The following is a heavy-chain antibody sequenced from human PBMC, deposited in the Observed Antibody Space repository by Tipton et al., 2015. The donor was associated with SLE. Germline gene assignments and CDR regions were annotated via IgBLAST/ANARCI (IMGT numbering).Heavy chain of an antibody. J-gene: IGHJ6*02. CDR3: ARPSSYYHYDMYV. CDR1: EFIFSSYW. D-gene: IGHD3-10*01. Sequence: SLRLSCAASEFIFSSYWMHWVRQVPGKGLVWVSHINGDGSSTTYADSVKGRFTISRDNGKNTLYLQMNSLRAEDTAVYYCARPSSYYHYDMYVWGQGSTVTVAS. V-gene: IGHV3-74*01. CDR2: INGDGSST.